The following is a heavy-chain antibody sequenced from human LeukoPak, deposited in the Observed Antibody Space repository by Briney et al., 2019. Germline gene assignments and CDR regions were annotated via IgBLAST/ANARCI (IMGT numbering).Heavy chain of an antibody. CDR2: IGTSSGTT. CDR3: ARVIHRQTYYFDY. V-gene: IGHV3-48*01. CDR1: GFGFSGYS. D-gene: IGHD5-18*01. J-gene: IGHJ4*02. Sequence: GGSLRLSCPASGFGFSGYSMTWGRQGPGKGLEWISYIGTSSGTTYYADSVNGRFSISRDNAENTLYLQMNSLRAEDTGIYYCARVIHRQTYYFDYWGRGTLVTVSS.